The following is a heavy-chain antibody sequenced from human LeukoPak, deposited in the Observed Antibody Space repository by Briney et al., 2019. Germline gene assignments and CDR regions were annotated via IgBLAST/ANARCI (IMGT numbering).Heavy chain of an antibody. Sequence: PGGSLRLSCVASGFTFRNYAIHWVRQAPGKGLEWVVTISYDGTRNFSADSVQGRFKISRDNFKDTLFLQMNSLRAEDTAVYYCARERGQTTYYDYVWGNYRFDAFDIWGPGTMVTVSS. J-gene: IGHJ3*02. V-gene: IGHV3-30*04. CDR2: ISYDGTRN. CDR3: ARERGQTTYYDYVWGNYRFDAFDI. D-gene: IGHD3-16*02. CDR1: GFTFRNYA.